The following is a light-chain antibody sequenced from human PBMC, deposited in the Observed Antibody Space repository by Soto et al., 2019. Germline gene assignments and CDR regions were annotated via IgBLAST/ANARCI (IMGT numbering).Light chain of an antibody. J-gene: IGKJ1*01. CDR2: AAS. CDR1: QDISND. Sequence: AIQMTQSPSSLSASVGDRVNITCRASQDISNDLGWYLQKAGQAPKLLIYAASNLQTGVPSRFSGSGSGTDFTLTISNLQPEDFATYYCLQDYNYPRTFGQGTKVEI. CDR3: LQDYNYPRT. V-gene: IGKV1-6*01.